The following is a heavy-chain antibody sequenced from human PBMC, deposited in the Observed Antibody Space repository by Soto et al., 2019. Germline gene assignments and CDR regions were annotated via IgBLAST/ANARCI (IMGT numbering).Heavy chain of an antibody. CDR3: ARMYSSGSGWFHP. Sequence: PSETLSLTCFVSVYSITAGGYYWSWIRHHPWKGLEWIGSFYSSGSIIYNPSLRSRVSISGDTSSNQFSMSLTSVTAADTARYYCARMYSSGSGWFHPWGQGTWVTVSS. CDR1: VYSITAGGYY. V-gene: IGHV4-31*03. CDR2: FYSSGSI. D-gene: IGHD6-19*01. J-gene: IGHJ5*02.